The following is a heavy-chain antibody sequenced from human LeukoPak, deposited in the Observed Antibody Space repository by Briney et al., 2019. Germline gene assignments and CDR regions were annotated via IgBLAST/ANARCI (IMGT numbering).Heavy chain of an antibody. V-gene: IGHV4-31*03. CDR3: ARRMDSYGLLDY. J-gene: IGHJ4*02. CDR2: IYYSGST. Sequence: SETLSLTCTVSGGSISSGGYYWSWIRQHPGKGLEWIGYIYYSGSTYYNPSLKSRVTISVDTSKNQFSLKLTSVTAADTAVYYCARRMDSYGLLDYWGQGTLVTVSS. D-gene: IGHD5-18*01. CDR1: GGSISSGGYY.